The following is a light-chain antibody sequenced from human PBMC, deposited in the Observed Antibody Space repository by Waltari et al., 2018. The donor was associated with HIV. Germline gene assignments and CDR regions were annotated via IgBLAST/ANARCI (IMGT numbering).Light chain of an antibody. V-gene: IGKV4-1*01. CDR3: QQYYSTPYT. CDR1: QSVLYSSNNKNY. J-gene: IGKJ2*01. Sequence: DIVMTQSPDSLAVSLGERATINCKCSQSVLYSSNNKNYLAWYQQKPGQPPKLLIYWATSRNSVAAGCCRGSASTAVLPLTSRRLQAEYVAVYYRQQYYSTPYTFGQGTKLEIK. CDR2: WAT.